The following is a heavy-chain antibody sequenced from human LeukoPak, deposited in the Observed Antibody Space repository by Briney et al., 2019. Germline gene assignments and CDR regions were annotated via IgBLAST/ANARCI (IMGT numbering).Heavy chain of an antibody. D-gene: IGHD3-22*01. Sequence: GASVKVSCKASGYTFTSYGISWVRQAPGQGLEWMGWISAYNGNTNYAQKLQGRVTMTTDTSTSTAYMELRSLRSDGTAVYYCARNRQWLAKYYFDYWGQGTLVTVSS. CDR3: ARNRQWLAKYYFDY. CDR2: ISAYNGNT. J-gene: IGHJ4*02. V-gene: IGHV1-18*01. CDR1: GYTFTSYG.